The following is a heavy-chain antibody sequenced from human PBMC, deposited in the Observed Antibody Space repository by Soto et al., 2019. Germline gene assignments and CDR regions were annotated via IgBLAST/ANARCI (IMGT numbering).Heavy chain of an antibody. D-gene: IGHD3-22*01. V-gene: IGHV1-18*01. CDR2: ISPKSGSI. CDR3: VKDRDSNSWPSRDV. Sequence: ASLKGSCKTSGYTFTRNGISCVRQSRGQGLEWMGWISPKSGSIKYAQKFQGRVIMTTDTSTSTAYMELRSLRSDDTAVYYCVKDRDSNSWPSRDVWGPGTTVTVSS. CDR1: GYTFTRNG. J-gene: IGHJ6*02.